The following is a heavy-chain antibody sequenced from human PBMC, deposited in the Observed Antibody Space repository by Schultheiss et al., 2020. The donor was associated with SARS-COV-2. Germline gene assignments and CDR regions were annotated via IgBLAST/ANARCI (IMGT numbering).Heavy chain of an antibody. CDR3: ARARKPIYGFWSGSRIGFDP. D-gene: IGHD3-3*01. V-gene: IGHV3-23*01. J-gene: IGHJ5*02. Sequence: GGSLRLSCAASGFTFSSYAMSWVRQAPGKGLEWVSAISGSGGSTYYADSVKGRFTISRDNSKNTLSLQMNSLRPEDTAVYFCARARKPIYGFWSGSRIGFDPWGQGTLVTVSS. CDR1: GFTFSSYA. CDR2: ISGSGGST.